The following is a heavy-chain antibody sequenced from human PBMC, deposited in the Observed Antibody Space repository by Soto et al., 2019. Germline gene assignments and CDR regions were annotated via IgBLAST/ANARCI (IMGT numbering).Heavy chain of an antibody. V-gene: IGHV3-9*01. CDR3: ARDMDFITASGGGIDD. CDR2: ISWNSGPI. CDR1: GFTFDDNA. D-gene: IGHD3-22*01. Sequence: EVQLVESGGGLVQPGRSLRLSCAASGFTFDDNAMHWVRQSPGKGLAWVSGISWNSGPIAYADSVKGRFTISRDNAKYSLSLQMNSLRSEDPARYYCARDMDFITASGGGIDDWGQGTLDTVSS. J-gene: IGHJ4*02.